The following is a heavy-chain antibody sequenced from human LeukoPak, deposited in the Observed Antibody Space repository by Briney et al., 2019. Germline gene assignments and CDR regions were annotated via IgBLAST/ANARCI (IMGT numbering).Heavy chain of an antibody. Sequence: GGSLRLSCAGSGFTLSNSWMGWVRQAPGKGLEWVAVISYDGSNKYYADSVKGRFTISRDNSKNTLYLQMNSLRAEDTAVYYCAKDAEYENYYDSSGYYLYYFDYWGQGTLVTVSS. CDR3: AKDAEYENYYDSSGYYLYYFDY. CDR1: GFTLSNSW. J-gene: IGHJ4*02. V-gene: IGHV3-30*18. D-gene: IGHD3-22*01. CDR2: ISYDGSNK.